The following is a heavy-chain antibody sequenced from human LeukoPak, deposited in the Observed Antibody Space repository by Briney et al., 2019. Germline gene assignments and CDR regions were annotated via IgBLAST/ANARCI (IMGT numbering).Heavy chain of an antibody. V-gene: IGHV5-51*01. D-gene: IGHD2/OR15-2a*01. CDR2: IYPGDSDT. CDR3: ARVMTTLTGFDF. CDR1: GYTFTTYW. J-gene: IGHJ4*02. Sequence: GESLKISCKGSGYTFTTYWIGWVRQMPGKGLEWMGIIYPGDSDTRYSPSFQGQVTISADKSITTAYLQWSSLKAADTAMYYCARVMTTLTGFDFWGQGTLVTVSS.